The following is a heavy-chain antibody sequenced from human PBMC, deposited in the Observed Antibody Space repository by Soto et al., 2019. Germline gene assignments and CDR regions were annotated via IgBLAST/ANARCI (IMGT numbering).Heavy chain of an antibody. Sequence: ASVKVSCKASGYTFTSYGISWVRQAPGQGLEWMGWISAYNGNTNYAQKLQGRVTMTTDTSTSTAYMELRSLRSDDTAVYYCARVEDGSYNCNYGVINYYYYYGMDVWGQGTTVTVSS. CDR2: ISAYNGNT. V-gene: IGHV1-18*01. CDR3: ARVEDGSYNCNYGVINYYYYYGMDV. D-gene: IGHD1-7*01. CDR1: GYTFTSYG. J-gene: IGHJ6*02.